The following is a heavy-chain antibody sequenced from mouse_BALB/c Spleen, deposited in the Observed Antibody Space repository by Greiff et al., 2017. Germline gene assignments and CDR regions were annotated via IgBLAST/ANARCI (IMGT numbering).Heavy chain of an antibody. Sequence: QVQLQQSGAELARPGASVKLSCKASGYTFTSYWMQWVKQRPGQGLEWIGAIYPGDGDTRYTQKFKGKATLTADKSSSTAYMQLSSLASEDSAVYYCARRRNYGYFDYWGQGTTLTVSS. CDR3: ARRRNYGYFDY. CDR1: GYTFTSYW. V-gene: IGHV1-87*01. D-gene: IGHD1-1*01. J-gene: IGHJ2*01. CDR2: IYPGDGDT.